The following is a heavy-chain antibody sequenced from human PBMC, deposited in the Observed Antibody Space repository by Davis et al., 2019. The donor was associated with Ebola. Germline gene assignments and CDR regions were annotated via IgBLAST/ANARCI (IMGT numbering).Heavy chain of an antibody. CDR2: INPSGGST. J-gene: IGHJ6*04. CDR3: ARETGDGGGMDV. Sequence: AASVQVSCKASGYTFITYYIHWVRQAPGQGLEWMGIINPSGGSTTYAQKFQGRVTMTRDTSTSTVYMELSSLRSEDTAVYYSARETGDGGGMDVWGKGTTVTVSS. CDR1: GYTFITYY. V-gene: IGHV1-46*01. D-gene: IGHD7-27*01.